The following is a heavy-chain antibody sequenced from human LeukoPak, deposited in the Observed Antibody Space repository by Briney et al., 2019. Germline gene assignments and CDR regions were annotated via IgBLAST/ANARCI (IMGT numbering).Heavy chain of an antibody. J-gene: IGHJ6*03. V-gene: IGHV1-3*03. D-gene: IGHD5-18*01. CDR1: GYTFTSYA. Sequence: ASVKVSCKASGYTFTSYAMHWVRQAPGQRLEWMGWINAGNGNTKYSQEFQGRVTITRDTSASTAYMELSSLRSEDTAVYYCARDNLRMDTAMVFRAMDVWGKGTTVTVSS. CDR2: INAGNGNT. CDR3: ARDNLRMDTAMVFRAMDV.